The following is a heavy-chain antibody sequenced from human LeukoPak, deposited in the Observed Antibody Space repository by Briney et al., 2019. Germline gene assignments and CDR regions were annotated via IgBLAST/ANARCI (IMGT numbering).Heavy chain of an antibody. Sequence: ASVKVSCKASGYTFTGHYMHWERQAPGQGLEWMGWINPNSGGTNYAQKFQGWVTMTRDTSISTAYMELSRLRSDDTAVYYCARDSGGDVVVPAANPYYYYGMDVWGQGTTVTVSS. J-gene: IGHJ6*02. CDR3: ARDSGGDVVVPAANPYYYYGMDV. V-gene: IGHV1-2*04. CDR2: INPNSGGT. D-gene: IGHD2-2*01. CDR1: GYTFTGHY.